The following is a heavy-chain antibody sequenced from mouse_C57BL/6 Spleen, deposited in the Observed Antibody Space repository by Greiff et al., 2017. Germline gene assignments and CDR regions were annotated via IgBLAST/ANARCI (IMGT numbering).Heavy chain of an antibody. CDR1: GFTFTDYY. CDR2: IRNKANGYTT. D-gene: IGHD1-1*01. Sequence: EVKLVESGGGLVQPGGSLSLSCAASGFTFTDYYMSWVRQPPGKALEWLGFIRNKANGYTTEYSASVKGRFTISRDNSQSILYLQMNAVRAEDSATYYCARSPLITTGAMDYWGQGTSVTVAS. J-gene: IGHJ4*01. CDR3: ARSPLITTGAMDY. V-gene: IGHV7-3*01.